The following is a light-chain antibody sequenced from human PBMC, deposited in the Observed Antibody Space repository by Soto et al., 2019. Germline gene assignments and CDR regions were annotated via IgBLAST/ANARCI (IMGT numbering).Light chain of an antibody. V-gene: IGLV1-44*01. J-gene: IGLJ2*01. CDR3: ASWDDRQNVVL. CDR1: ISNIGTNS. CDR2: FSH. Sequence: QSALTQPPSASGTPGQTVTISCSGGISNIGTNSIAWYQHRPGTAPKLLIYFSHQRPLGVPDRFSGSKSGTSGSLVSSGLQSEDEADYCCASWDDRQNVVLFGGGTKLTVL.